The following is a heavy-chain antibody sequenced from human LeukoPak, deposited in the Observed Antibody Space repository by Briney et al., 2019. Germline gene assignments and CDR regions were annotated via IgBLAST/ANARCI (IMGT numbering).Heavy chain of an antibody. CDR1: GFTLSGHW. V-gene: IGHV3-74*01. D-gene: IGHD3-10*01. Sequence: PGGSLRLSCAASGFTLSGHWMHWVRQVPGKGLVWVSRINSDGSRTSYADSVQGRFTISRDNAENSLYLQMNSLRAEDTAVYYCAREYGSGSSRRRFDPWGQGTLVTVSS. J-gene: IGHJ5*02. CDR2: INSDGSRT. CDR3: AREYGSGSSRRRFDP.